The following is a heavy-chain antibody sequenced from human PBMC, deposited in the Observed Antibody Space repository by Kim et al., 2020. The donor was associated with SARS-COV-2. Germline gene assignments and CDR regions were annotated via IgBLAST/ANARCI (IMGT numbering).Heavy chain of an antibody. V-gene: IGHV4-31*03. CDR1: GGSISSGDCY. Sequence: SETLSLTCTVSGGSISSGDCYWIRIRQDTGMGLVWNGYNNYSANTNSNPSLKSRVTIYIDTSKNQLSLNPGTVAAAATDDCYCASTTSWVTICLDP. CDR2: NNYSANT. D-gene: IGHD7-27*01. CDR3: ASTTSWVTICLDP. J-gene: IGHJ5*02.